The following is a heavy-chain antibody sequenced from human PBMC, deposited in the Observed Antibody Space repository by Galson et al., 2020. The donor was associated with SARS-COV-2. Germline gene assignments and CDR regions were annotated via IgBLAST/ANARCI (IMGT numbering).Heavy chain of an antibody. V-gene: IGHV2-70*11. CDR3: ARMIRSSWYLAAHYYYCYMDV. Sequence: SGPTLVKPTQTLTLTCTFSGFSLSTSGMCVSWIRQPPGKALEWLARIDWDDDKYYSTSLKTRLTISKDTSKNQVVLTMTNMDPVDTATYYCARMIRSSWYLAAHYYYCYMDVWGKGTTVTVSS. CDR1: GFSLSTSGMC. J-gene: IGHJ6*03. D-gene: IGHD6-13*01. CDR2: IDWDDDK.